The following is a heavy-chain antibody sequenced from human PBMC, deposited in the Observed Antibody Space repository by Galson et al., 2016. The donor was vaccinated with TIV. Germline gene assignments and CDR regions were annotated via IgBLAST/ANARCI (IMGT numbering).Heavy chain of an antibody. D-gene: IGHD3-22*01. CDR3: TKVPSSGFSYYYGLDV. Sequence: SLRLSCAASGFTFDDYAMHWVRQAPGEGLEWVSSTNWKGNSVDYADSVRGRFTISRDNAKNSLFLHMNSLRPEDTAVYYCTKVPSSGFSYYYGLDVWGQGTTVTVSS. CDR1: GFTFDDYA. V-gene: IGHV3-9*01. CDR2: TNWKGNSV. J-gene: IGHJ6*02.